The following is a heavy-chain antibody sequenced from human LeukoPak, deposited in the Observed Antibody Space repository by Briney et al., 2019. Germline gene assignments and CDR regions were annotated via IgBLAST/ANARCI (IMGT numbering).Heavy chain of an antibody. CDR3: AKVPKVVVVITDYFDY. D-gene: IGHD3-22*01. CDR2: ISGSGDST. V-gene: IGHV3-23*01. Sequence: GGSLRLSCAASGFTFSSYAMSWVRQAPGKGLEWVSAISGSGDSTYYADSVKGRFTISRDNSKNTLYLQMNSLRAEDTAVYYCAKVPKVVVVITDYFDYWGQGTLVTVSS. CDR1: GFTFSSYA. J-gene: IGHJ4*02.